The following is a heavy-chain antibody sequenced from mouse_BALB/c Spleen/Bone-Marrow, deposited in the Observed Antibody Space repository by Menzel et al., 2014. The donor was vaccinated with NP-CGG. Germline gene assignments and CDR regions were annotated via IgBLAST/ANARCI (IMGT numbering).Heavy chain of an antibody. J-gene: IGHJ3*01. Sequence: QVQLKQSGAELMKPGASVKISCKATGYTFSRYWIDWVKQRPGHGLEWIGEILPGSGSTNYNEKFKGKATFTADTSSNTAYMQLSSLTSEDSAVYYCARNYGNYVWFANWGQGTLVTVSA. CDR1: GYTFSRYW. CDR3: ARNYGNYVWFAN. CDR2: ILPGSGST. D-gene: IGHD2-1*01. V-gene: IGHV1-9*01.